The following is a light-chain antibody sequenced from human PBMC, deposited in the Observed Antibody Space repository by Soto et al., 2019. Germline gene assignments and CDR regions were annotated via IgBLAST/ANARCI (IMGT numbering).Light chain of an antibody. Sequence: EIVMTQSPATLSVSPGERATLSCRASQSISSNLAWYQQKPGQAPRLLIYGASTRATGIPATFSGSGSGTEFTLTISSLQSEDFAVYYCQQFHNWPVTFGQGTKLQIK. V-gene: IGKV3-15*01. CDR3: QQFHNWPVT. CDR2: GAS. J-gene: IGKJ2*01. CDR1: QSISSN.